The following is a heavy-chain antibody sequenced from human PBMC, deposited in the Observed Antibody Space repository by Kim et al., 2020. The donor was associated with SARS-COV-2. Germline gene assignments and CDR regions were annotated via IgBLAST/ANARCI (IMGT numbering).Heavy chain of an antibody. CDR1: GFTFDDYA. J-gene: IGHJ4*02. Sequence: GGSLRLSCAASGFTFDDYAMHWVRQAPGKGLEWVSGISSSSGSIGYADSVKGRFTISRDNAKNSLYLQMNSLRAEDTALYYCAKDTGYYDFDFWGQGTLVTVSS. V-gene: IGHV3-9*01. D-gene: IGHD1-26*01. CDR2: ISSSSGSI. CDR3: AKDTGYYDFDF.